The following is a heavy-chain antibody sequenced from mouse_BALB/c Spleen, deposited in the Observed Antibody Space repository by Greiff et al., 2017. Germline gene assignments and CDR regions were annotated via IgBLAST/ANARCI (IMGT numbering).Heavy chain of an antibody. Sequence: EVQVVESGGGLVKPGGSLKLSCAASGFTFSSYAMSWVRQTPEKRLEWVASISSGGSTYYPDSVKGRFTISRDNARNILYLQMSSLRSEDTAMYYCARGPYYYGSSYFDDWGQGTTLTVSS. CDR1: GFTFSSYA. D-gene: IGHD1-1*01. J-gene: IGHJ2*01. V-gene: IGHV5-6-5*01. CDR2: ISSGGST. CDR3: ARGPYYYGSSYFDD.